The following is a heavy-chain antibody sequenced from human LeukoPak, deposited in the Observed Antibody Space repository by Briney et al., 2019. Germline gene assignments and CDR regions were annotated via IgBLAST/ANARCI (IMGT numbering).Heavy chain of an antibody. CDR3: ARDESSGYYPDAFDI. CDR1: GFTFSSYE. CDR2: ISSSGTTK. V-gene: IGHV3-48*03. D-gene: IGHD3-22*01. Sequence: SGGSPRLSCASSGFTFSSYEMNRVRQAPGKGLEWVSYISSSGTTKYYADSVKGRFTISRDNAKNSLYLQMNSLRAEDTAFYYCARDESSGYYPDAFDIWGQGTMVTVSS. J-gene: IGHJ3*02.